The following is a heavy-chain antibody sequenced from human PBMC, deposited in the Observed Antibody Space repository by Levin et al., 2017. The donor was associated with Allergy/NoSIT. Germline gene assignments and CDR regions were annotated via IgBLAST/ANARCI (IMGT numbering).Heavy chain of an antibody. J-gene: IGHJ4*02. CDR3: AHSSFGYSSGWYVVGDY. V-gene: IGHV2-5*02. Sequence: SGPTLVKPTQTLTLTCTFSGFSLSTSGVGVGWIRQPPGKALEWLALIYWDDDKRYSPSLKSRLTITKDTSKNQVVLTMTNMDPVDTATYYCAHSSFGYSSGWYVVGDYWGQGTLVTVSS. CDR1: GFSLSTSGVG. D-gene: IGHD6-19*01. CDR2: IYWDDDK.